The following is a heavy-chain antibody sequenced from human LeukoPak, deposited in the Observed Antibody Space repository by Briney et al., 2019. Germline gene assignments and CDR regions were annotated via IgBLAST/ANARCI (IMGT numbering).Heavy chain of an antibody. CDR2: IYYSGST. J-gene: IGHJ5*02. V-gene: IGHV4-31*03. D-gene: IGHD3-10*01. CDR3: ARGGSGVVLNWFDP. Sequence: SETLSLTCTVSGGSISSGGYYWSWIRQHPGKGLEWIGYIYYSGSTYYNPSLKSRVTISVDTSKNQLSLKLNSVTAADTAVYYCARGGSGVVLNWFDPWGQGTLVTVSS. CDR1: GGSISSGGYY.